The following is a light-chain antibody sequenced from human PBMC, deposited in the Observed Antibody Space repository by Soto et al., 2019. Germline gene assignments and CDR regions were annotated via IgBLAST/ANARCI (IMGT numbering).Light chain of an antibody. CDR1: QGIRHD. Sequence: DIQMTQSPSSRSASVGDRVTITCRASQGIRHDLGWYQQKPGQAPKRLIYAASSLQSGVPSRFSGSGSGTEFTLTISSLQPEDFATYYCLQHNSYPLTFGGGTKVDIK. V-gene: IGKV1-17*01. CDR2: AAS. CDR3: LQHNSYPLT. J-gene: IGKJ4*01.